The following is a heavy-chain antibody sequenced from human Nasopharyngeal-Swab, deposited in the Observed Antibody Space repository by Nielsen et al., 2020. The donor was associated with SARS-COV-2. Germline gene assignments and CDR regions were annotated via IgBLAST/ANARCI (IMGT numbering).Heavy chain of an antibody. D-gene: IGHD3-3*01. CDR2: ISYDGSNK. Sequence: WIRQPPGKGLAWVAVISYDGSNKYYADSVKGRFTISRDNSKNTLYLQMNSLRAEDTAVYYCAKDTPPPNTYYDFWSGYYGLDYWGQGTLVTVSS. V-gene: IGHV3-30*18. J-gene: IGHJ4*02. CDR3: AKDTPPPNTYYDFWSGYYGLDY.